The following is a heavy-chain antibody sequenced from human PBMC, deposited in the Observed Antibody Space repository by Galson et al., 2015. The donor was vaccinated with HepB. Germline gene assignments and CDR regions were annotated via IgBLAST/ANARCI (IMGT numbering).Heavy chain of an antibody. CDR1: GFTFSSYG. V-gene: IGHV3-33*01. D-gene: IGHD4-17*01. Sequence: SLRLSCAASGFTFSSYGMHWVRRAPGKGLEWVAVIWYDGSNKYYADSVKGRFTISRDNSKNTLYLQMNSLRAEDTAVYYCARDTYGAGGDWFDPWGQGTLVTVSS. J-gene: IGHJ5*02. CDR3: ARDTYGAGGDWFDP. CDR2: IWYDGSNK.